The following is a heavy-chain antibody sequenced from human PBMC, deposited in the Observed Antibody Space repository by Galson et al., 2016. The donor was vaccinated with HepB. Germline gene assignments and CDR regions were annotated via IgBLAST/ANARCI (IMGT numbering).Heavy chain of an antibody. CDR3: ARDGPHDFWSGYPFDY. CDR2: VKQDGSEK. D-gene: IGHD3-3*01. CDR1: GFTFSSSW. V-gene: IGHV3-7*01. J-gene: IGHJ4*02. Sequence: SLRLSCAASGFTFSSSWMSWVRQAPGKGLEWVANVKQDGSEKYYVDSVKGRFTIARDNAENSLYLQMNSLRAEDTAVYYCARDGPHDFWSGYPFDYWGQGTLVTVSS.